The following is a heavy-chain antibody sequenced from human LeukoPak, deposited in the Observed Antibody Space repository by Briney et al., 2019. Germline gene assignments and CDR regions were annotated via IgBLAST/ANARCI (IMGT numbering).Heavy chain of an antibody. CDR1: GFTFSSYW. V-gene: IGHV3-7*01. CDR3: AREGSPYSGSFYDY. D-gene: IGHD1-26*01. J-gene: IGHJ4*02. Sequence: TGGSLRLSCVASGFTFSSYWMTWVRQAPGKGLEWVANIKQDGGEKHYVDSVKGRFTISRDNAKNSLYLQMNSLRVEDTAVYYCAREGSPYSGSFYDYWGQGTLVTVSS. CDR2: IKQDGGEK.